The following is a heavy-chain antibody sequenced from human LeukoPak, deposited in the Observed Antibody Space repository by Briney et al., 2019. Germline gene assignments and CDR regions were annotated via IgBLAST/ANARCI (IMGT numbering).Heavy chain of an antibody. Sequence: SETLSLTCTVSGDSISTYYWSWIRQPPGKGLEWIGYIYYSGSTYYNPSLKSRVTISVDTSKNQFSLKLSSVTAADTAVYYCARGGDGYTEYYFDYWGQGTLVTVSS. CDR2: IYYSGST. CDR1: GDSISTYY. D-gene: IGHD5-24*01. V-gene: IGHV4-30-4*01. J-gene: IGHJ4*02. CDR3: ARGGDGYTEYYFDY.